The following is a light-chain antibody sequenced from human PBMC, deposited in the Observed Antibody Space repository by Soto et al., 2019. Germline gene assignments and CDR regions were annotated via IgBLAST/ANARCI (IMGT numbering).Light chain of an antibody. CDR3: NSFRVSHLYV. CDR2: EVC. Sequence: QSARTQPASVSGSPGQSITISCTGSSSDIGAYNYVSWFQQYPGKAPKLIISEVCNRPSGVSNRFSGSKSGTAASLTISGLQAEDEADYYCNSFRVSHLYVFGTGTKVTVL. V-gene: IGLV2-14*01. J-gene: IGLJ1*01. CDR1: SSDIGAYNY.